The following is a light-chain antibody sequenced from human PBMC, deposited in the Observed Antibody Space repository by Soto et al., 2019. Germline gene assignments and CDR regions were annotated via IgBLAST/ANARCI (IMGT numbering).Light chain of an antibody. V-gene: IGKV3-20*01. CDR3: QQYGNSPWT. CDR2: GAS. Sequence: VLTQSPGTLSLSLGDRATLSCRASQTVDHAYVAWYQQRPGQPPSLLIYGASTRATDLPERFSGSGSGTDFTLTISRLEPEDAAVYYCQQYGNSPWTFGQGTKVEIK. CDR1: QTVDHAY. J-gene: IGKJ1*01.